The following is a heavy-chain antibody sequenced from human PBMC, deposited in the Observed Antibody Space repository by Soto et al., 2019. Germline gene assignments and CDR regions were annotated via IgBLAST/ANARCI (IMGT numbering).Heavy chain of an antibody. Sequence: GGSLRLSCAASGFTFSGLYMSWIRQAPGKGLEWVSCIDSSGVKKYYAESVRGRFTISRDNAKNSLYLQMNSLRAEDTAVYYCARDVGSGSYYNQYTWFAPWGKGTLVTVSS. J-gene: IGHJ5*02. D-gene: IGHD3-10*01. V-gene: IGHV3-11*01. CDR1: GFTFSGLY. CDR2: IDSSGVKK. CDR3: ARDVGSGSYYNQYTWFAP.